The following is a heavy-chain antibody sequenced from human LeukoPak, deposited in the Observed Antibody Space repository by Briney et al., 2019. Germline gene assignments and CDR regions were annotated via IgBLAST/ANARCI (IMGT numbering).Heavy chain of an antibody. CDR2: ISAYNGNT. CDR3: ARVKTGSSWQIKSSFDT. D-gene: IGHD6-13*01. V-gene: IGHV1-18*01. J-gene: IGHJ5*02. CDR1: GYTFTSYG. Sequence: ASVKVSCKASGYTFTSYGISWVRQAPGQGLEWMGWISAYNGNTNYAQKLQGRVTMTTDTSTSTAYMELRSLRSDDTAVYYCARVKTGSSWQIKSSFDTWGQGTLVTVSS.